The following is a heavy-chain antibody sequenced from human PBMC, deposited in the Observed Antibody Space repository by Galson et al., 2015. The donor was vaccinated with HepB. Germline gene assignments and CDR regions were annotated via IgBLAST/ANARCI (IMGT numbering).Heavy chain of an antibody. D-gene: IGHD2-21*02. V-gene: IGHV3-23*01. Sequence: SLRLSCAPSGFTFGTDGMKWMSWVRQAPGKGLEWVSIISGGTTHYADSVKGRFTISRDKSKNTLYLQMNSLRVDDTAVYYCSKNRGDRWGQGTLVTVSS. J-gene: IGHJ1*01. CDR3: SKNRGDR. CDR1: GFTFGTDG. CDR2: ISGGTT.